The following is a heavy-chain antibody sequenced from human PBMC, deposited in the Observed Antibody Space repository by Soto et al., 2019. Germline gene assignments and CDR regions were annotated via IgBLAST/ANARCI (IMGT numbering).Heavy chain of an antibody. CDR1: GFSLTTSGVG. CDR3: AHRVLRTVFGLVTTTAIYFDF. D-gene: IGHD3-3*01. CDR2: TYWDDDK. Sequence: QITLNESGPTVVRPTETLTVTCRFSGFSLTTSGVGVGWIRQSPGKAPEWLALTYWDDDKRYSASLKSRLTITKDTSKNQVVLTVSDLDPTDTATSYCAHRVLRTVFGLVTTTAIYFDFWGQGTPVAVSS. V-gene: IGHV2-5*02. J-gene: IGHJ4*02.